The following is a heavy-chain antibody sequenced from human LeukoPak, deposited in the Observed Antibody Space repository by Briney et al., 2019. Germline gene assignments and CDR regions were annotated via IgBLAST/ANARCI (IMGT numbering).Heavy chain of an antibody. V-gene: IGHV3-21*01. D-gene: IGHD1-1*01. CDR2: ISSSSSYI. Sequence: PGGSLRLSCAASGFTFSSYSMNWVRQAPGKGLEWVSSISSSSSYIYYADSVKGRFTTSRDNAKNSLYLQMNSLRAEDTAVFYCARLAIWNLGAGGFDYWGQGTLVTVSS. J-gene: IGHJ4*01. CDR3: ARLAIWNLGAGGFDY. CDR1: GFTFSSYS.